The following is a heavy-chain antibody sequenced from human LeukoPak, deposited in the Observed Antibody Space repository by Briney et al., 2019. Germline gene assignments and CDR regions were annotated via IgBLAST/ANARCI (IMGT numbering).Heavy chain of an antibody. V-gene: IGHV3-74*01. Sequence: PGGSLRLSCAASGFTFSSYWMSWVRQAPGKGLVWVSHVDSDGSSTSYADSVKGRFTISRDNAKNTLYLQMNSLRAEDTAVYYCARGGIGTFDIWGQGTMVTVSS. D-gene: IGHD2/OR15-2a*01. CDR1: GFTFSSYW. CDR3: ARGGIGTFDI. CDR2: VDSDGSST. J-gene: IGHJ3*02.